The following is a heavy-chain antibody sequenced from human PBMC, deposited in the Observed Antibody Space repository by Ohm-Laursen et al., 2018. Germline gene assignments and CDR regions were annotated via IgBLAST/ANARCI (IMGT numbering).Heavy chain of an antibody. CDR2: IKSKTDGGTT. D-gene: IGHD5-12*01. CDR3: TTYSGYDLAFDI. CDR1: GFTFSNAW. V-gene: IGHV3-15*01. Sequence: SLRLSCAASGFTFSNAWMSWVRQAPGKGLEWVGRIKSKTDGGTTDYAAPVKGRFTISRDDSKNTLYLQMNSLKTEDTAVYYYTTYSGYDLAFDIWGQGTMVTVSS. J-gene: IGHJ3*02.